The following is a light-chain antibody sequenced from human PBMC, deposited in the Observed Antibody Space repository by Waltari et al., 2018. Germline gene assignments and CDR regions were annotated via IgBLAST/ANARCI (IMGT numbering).Light chain of an antibody. V-gene: IGKV3-20*01. CDR2: GAS. J-gene: IGKJ2*01. CDR3: QQFGGSPPLFT. Sequence: ESVLTQSPGTLSLSPGERATLSCRASQSISSSYLAWYQQNPGRAPRLLIYGASNRATGIPDRFSGRGSGTDFTLTISRLEPEDFAVYYCQQFGGSPPLFTFGQGTKLEIK. CDR1: QSISSSY.